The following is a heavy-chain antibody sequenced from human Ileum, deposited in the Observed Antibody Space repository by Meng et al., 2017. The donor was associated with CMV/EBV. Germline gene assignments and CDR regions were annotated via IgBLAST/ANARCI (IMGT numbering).Heavy chain of an antibody. Sequence: GGSLRLSCPASGFTFSSYGMHWVRQAPGKGLEWVAVIWYDGSNKYYADSVKGRFTISRDNSKNTLYLQMNSLRAEDTAVYYCASLSYCSSTSCSEVIDYWGQGTLVTVSS. CDR3: ASLSYCSSTSCSEVIDY. V-gene: IGHV3-33*01. CDR2: IWYDGSNK. CDR1: GFTFSSYG. J-gene: IGHJ4*02. D-gene: IGHD2-2*01.